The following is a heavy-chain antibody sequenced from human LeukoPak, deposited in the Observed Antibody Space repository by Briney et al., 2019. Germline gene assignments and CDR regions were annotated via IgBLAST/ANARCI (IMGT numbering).Heavy chain of an antibody. D-gene: IGHD5-12*01. CDR2: IYYSGST. CDR3: ARRHSGYDFGVFDY. J-gene: IGHJ4*02. Sequence: KPSETLSLTCTVSGGSISSYYWSWIRQPPGKGLEWFGYIYYSGSTNYNPSLKSRVTISVDTSKNQFSLILSSVTAADTAVYYCARRHSGYDFGVFDYWGQGALVTVSS. V-gene: IGHV4-59*08. CDR1: GGSISSYY.